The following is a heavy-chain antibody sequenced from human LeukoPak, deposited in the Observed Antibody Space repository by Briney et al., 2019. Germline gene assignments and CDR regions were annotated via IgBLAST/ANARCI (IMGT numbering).Heavy chain of an antibody. CDR3: ARTRDCSSTSCYYYRTAFDY. D-gene: IGHD2-2*01. CDR1: GGTFSSYA. Sequence: SVKVSCKASGGTFSSYAISWVRQAPGQGLEWMGGIIPIFGTANYAQKFQGRVTITTDESTSTAYMELSSLRSEGTAVYYCARTRDCSSTSCYYYRTAFDYWGQGTLVTVSS. J-gene: IGHJ4*02. CDR2: IIPIFGTA. V-gene: IGHV1-69*05.